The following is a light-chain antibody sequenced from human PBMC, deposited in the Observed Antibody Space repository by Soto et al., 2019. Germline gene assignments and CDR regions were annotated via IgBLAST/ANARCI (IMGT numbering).Light chain of an antibody. CDR2: GAS. Sequence: DIVLTQSPGTLSLSPGERATLSCRASQSVSGMAWYQQIRGQAPRLLIYGASNRATGIPDRFSGSGSGTDFTLTISRLEPEDFSVYYCQQYGSSPSTFGQGTRVEIK. CDR3: QQYGSSPST. CDR1: QSVSG. V-gene: IGKV3-20*01. J-gene: IGKJ5*01.